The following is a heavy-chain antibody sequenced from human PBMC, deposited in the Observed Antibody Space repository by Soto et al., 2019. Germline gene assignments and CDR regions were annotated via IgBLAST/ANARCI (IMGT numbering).Heavy chain of an antibody. CDR2: IYYSGST. CDR3: ARDRSAVVTPSSYYYGMDV. D-gene: IGHD2-21*02. Sequence: PSETLSLTCAVYGGSFSGYYWSWIRQHPGKGLEWIGYIYYSGSTYYNPSLKSRVTISVDTSKNQFSLKLSSVTAADTAVYYCARDRSAVVTPSSYYYGMDVWGQGTTVTVSS. J-gene: IGHJ6*02. CDR1: GGSFSGYY. V-gene: IGHV4-31*11.